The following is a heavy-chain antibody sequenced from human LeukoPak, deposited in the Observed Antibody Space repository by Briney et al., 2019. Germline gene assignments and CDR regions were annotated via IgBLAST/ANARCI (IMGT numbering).Heavy chain of an antibody. CDR3: TRDLMDYDVSTGLHHYYMDV. V-gene: IGHV3-74*01. Sequence: GGSLRLSCAASGFTFSSSWMHWVRQSPGKGLVGVSRINSDGSSTNYADSVKGRFTISRDNAKNTLYLQMNTLRVEDTAVYYCTRDLMDYDVSTGLHHYYMDVWGQGTTVTVSS. CDR2: INSDGSST. J-gene: IGHJ6*02. D-gene: IGHD3-9*01. CDR1: GFTFSSSW.